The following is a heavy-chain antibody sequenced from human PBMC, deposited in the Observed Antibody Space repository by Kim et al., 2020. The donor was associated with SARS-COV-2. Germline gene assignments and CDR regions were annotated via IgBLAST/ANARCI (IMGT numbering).Heavy chain of an antibody. CDR1: GGSFSGYY. Sequence: SETLSLTCADYGGSFSGYYWSWIRQPPGKGLEWIGEINHSGSTNYNPSLKSRVTISVDTSKNQFSLKLSSVTAADTAVYYCARGRIVVVVAATPGFDYWGQGTLVTVSS. V-gene: IGHV4-34*01. J-gene: IGHJ4*02. CDR2: INHSGST. CDR3: ARGRIVVVVAATPGFDY. D-gene: IGHD2-15*01.